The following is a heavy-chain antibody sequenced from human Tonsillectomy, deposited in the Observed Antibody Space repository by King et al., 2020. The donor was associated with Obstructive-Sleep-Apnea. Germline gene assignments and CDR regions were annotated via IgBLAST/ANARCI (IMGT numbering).Heavy chain of an antibody. V-gene: IGHV4-59*08. CDR2: IYYSGST. J-gene: IGHJ3*02. D-gene: IGHD3-22*01. Sequence: QLQESGPGLVKPSETLSLTCTVSGGSISRYYWIWIRQPPGKGLEWIGYIYYSGSTNYNPSLKSRVTISVDTSKNQFSLKLSSVTAADTAVYYCATSPYYYDSSNYAFDIWGQGTMVTVSS. CDR1: GGSISRYY. CDR3: ATSPYYYDSSNYAFDI.